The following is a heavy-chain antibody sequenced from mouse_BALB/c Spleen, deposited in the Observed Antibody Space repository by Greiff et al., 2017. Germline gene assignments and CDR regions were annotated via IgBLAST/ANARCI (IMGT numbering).Heavy chain of an antibody. CDR1: GFTFSSYG. V-gene: IGHV5-6*01. Sequence: EVKVVESGGDLVKPGGSLKLSCAASGFTFSSYGMSWVRQTPDKRLEWVATISSGGSYTYYPDSVKGRFTISRDNAKNTLYLQMSSLKSEDTAMYYCARGDYAFDYWGQGTTLTVSS. D-gene: IGHD2-4*01. CDR2: ISSGGSYT. J-gene: IGHJ2*01. CDR3: ARGDYAFDY.